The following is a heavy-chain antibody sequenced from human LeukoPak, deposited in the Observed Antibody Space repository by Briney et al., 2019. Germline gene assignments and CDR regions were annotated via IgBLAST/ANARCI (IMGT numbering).Heavy chain of an antibody. V-gene: IGHV3-23*01. CDR2: ISGSGGST. CDR3: AKDLYHYDSSGYYDY. CDR1: GFTFSSYA. D-gene: IGHD3-22*01. J-gene: IGHJ4*02. Sequence: PGGSLRLSCVASGFTFSSYAMSWVRQAPGKGLEWVSAISGSGGSTYYADSVKGRFTISRDNSKNTLYLQMNSLRAEDTAVYYCAKDLYHYDSSGYYDYWGQGTLVTVSS.